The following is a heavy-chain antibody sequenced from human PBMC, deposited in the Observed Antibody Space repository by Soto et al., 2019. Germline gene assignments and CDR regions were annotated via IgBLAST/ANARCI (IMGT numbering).Heavy chain of an antibody. CDR2: INAGNGNT. V-gene: IGHV1-3*01. D-gene: IGHD2-15*01. Sequence: ASVKVSFKASGYTFTSYAMHWVRQAPGQRLEWMGWINAGNGNTKYSQKFQGRVTITRDTSASTAYMELSSLRSEDTAVYYCARDDCSGGSCWVEYWGQGTLVTVSS. J-gene: IGHJ4*02. CDR3: ARDDCSGGSCWVEY. CDR1: GYTFTSYA.